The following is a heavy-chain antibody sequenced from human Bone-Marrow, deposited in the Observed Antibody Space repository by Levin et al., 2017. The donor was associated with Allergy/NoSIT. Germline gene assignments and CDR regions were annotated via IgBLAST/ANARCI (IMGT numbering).Heavy chain of an antibody. Sequence: GGSLRLSCAASGFSFSSVWLSWVRQAPGKGLVWVSRINGDGSGTSYADSERGRFTISRDNAKNTLYLQMDSLRAEDTAVYYCARFNRLNSFDMWGQGTMVSVSS. J-gene: IGHJ3*02. V-gene: IGHV3-74*01. CDR1: GFSFSSVW. CDR3: ARFNRLNSFDM. CDR2: INGDGSGT. D-gene: IGHD2-21*01.